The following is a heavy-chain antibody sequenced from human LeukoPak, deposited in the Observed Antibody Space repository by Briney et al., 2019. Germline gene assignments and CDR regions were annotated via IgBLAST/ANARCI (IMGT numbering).Heavy chain of an antibody. V-gene: IGHV1-69*01. D-gene: IGHD1-1*01. CDR2: IVPIFGTA. CDR1: GGTFSSYA. J-gene: IGHJ4*02. Sequence: GSSVKVSCTAAGGTFSSYAISWGRQAPGQGLGWMGGIVPIFGTANYAQKFQGRVTIPPHESTSTAYMALRSLRSDDTAVYYCARASYNWNDDVFILDYWGPGTLVTVSS. CDR3: ARASYNWNDDVFILDY.